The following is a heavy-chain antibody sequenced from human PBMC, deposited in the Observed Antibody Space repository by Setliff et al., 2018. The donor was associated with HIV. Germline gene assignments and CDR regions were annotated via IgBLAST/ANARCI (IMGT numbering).Heavy chain of an antibody. J-gene: IGHJ6*03. V-gene: IGHV3-48*01. Sequence: GGSLRLSCAASGFKFDDYGMSWVRQGPGKGLEWISYISSSGTIKKYASSVRGRFTISRDDAEKSVYLQMNSLRAEDTAVYYCARAGVVEGYYYYYYMDVWGKGTTVTVSS. CDR3: ARAGVVEGYYYYYYMDV. CDR1: GFKFDDYG. CDR2: ISSSGTIK. D-gene: IGHD2-15*01.